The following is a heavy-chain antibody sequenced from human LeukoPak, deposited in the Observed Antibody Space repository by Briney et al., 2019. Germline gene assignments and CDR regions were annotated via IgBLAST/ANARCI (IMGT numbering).Heavy chain of an antibody. D-gene: IGHD1-1*01. Sequence: PGGSLRLSCAASGFTVSSNYMSWVRQAPGKGLEWVAYISSRTGSTIYYGGSVEGRFTISRDNAKKSLYLQMNSLRDEDTAVYYCARVEPIGINYWGRGILVTVSS. V-gene: IGHV3-48*02. CDR3: ARVEPIGINY. CDR2: ISSRTGSTI. J-gene: IGHJ4*02. CDR1: GFTVSSNY.